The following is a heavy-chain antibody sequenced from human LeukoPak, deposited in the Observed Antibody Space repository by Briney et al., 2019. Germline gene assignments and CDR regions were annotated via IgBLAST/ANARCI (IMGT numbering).Heavy chain of an antibody. CDR3: ARLVDPIHPDY. Sequence: SETLSLTCTVSGGSISSYYWSWIRQPPGKGLEWIGYIYYSGSTNYNPSLKSRVTISVDTSKNQFSLKLSSVTAADTAVYYCARLVDPIHPDYWGQGTLVTVSS. CDR2: IYYSGST. V-gene: IGHV4-59*08. J-gene: IGHJ4*02. CDR1: GGSISSYY.